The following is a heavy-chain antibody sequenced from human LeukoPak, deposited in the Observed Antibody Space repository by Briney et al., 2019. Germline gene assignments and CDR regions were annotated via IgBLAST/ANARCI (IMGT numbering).Heavy chain of an antibody. D-gene: IGHD3-10*01. V-gene: IGHV3-30*02. CDR3: ARGSGSYYSFDY. J-gene: IGHJ4*02. CDR2: IRYDGSKT. Sequence: PGGSLRLSCAASGIIFSTFGMHWVRQAPGKELEWVAFIRYDGSKTYYADSVKGRFTISRDNSKNTLYLQMNSLRVEDTAVYYCARGSGSYYSFDYWGQGTLVTVSS. CDR1: GIIFSTFG.